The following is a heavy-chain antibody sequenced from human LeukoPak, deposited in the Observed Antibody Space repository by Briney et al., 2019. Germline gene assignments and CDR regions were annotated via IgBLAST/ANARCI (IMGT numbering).Heavy chain of an antibody. Sequence: SETLSLTCAVSGYSISSGYYWGWIRQPRGKELEWIGSIYHSGNTYYNPSLKSRVTISVDTSKNQFSLKLSSVTSADTAVYYCARARGLNAFDIWGQGTMVTVSS. D-gene: IGHD6-6*01. CDR2: IYHSGNT. CDR1: GYSISSGYY. CDR3: ARARGLNAFDI. J-gene: IGHJ3*02. V-gene: IGHV4-38-2*01.